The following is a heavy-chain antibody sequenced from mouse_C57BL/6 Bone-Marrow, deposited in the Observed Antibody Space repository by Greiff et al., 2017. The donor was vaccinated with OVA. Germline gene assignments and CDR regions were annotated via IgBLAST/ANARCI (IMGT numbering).Heavy chain of an antibody. CDR1: GFTFSDFY. CDR3: ARVITTVVARYWYFDV. Sequence: EVMLVESGGGLVQSGRSLRLSCATSGFTFSDFYMEWVRQAPGKGLEWIAASRNKANDYTTEYSASVKGRFIVSRDTSQSILYLQMNALSADDTAIYYCARVITTVVARYWYFDVWGTGTTVTVSS. J-gene: IGHJ1*03. V-gene: IGHV7-1*01. CDR2: SRNKANDYTT. D-gene: IGHD1-1*01.